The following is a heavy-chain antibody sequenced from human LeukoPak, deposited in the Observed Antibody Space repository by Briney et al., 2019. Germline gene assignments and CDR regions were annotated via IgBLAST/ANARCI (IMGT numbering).Heavy chain of an antibody. D-gene: IGHD2-15*01. Sequence: ASVKVSCKASGYTFTGYYMHWVRQAPGQGLEWMGWINPNSGGTNYAQKFQGRVTMTRDTSISTAYMELSRLRSDDTAVYYCADLGYCSGGSCYGWGTWGQGTLVTVSS. J-gene: IGHJ4*02. V-gene: IGHV1-2*02. CDR3: ADLGYCSGGSCYGWGT. CDR1: GYTFTGYY. CDR2: INPNSGGT.